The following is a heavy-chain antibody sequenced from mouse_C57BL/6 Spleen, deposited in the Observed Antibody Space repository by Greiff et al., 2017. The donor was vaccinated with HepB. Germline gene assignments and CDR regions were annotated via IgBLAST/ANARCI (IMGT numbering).Heavy chain of an antibody. CDR3: ARETIYYGNYLFAY. CDR1: GYTFTSYW. Sequence: QVQLKQPGAELVKPGASVKMSCKASGYTFTSYWITWVKQRPGQGLEWIGDIYPGSGSTNYNEKFKSKATLTVDTSSSTAYMQLSSLTSEDSAVYYCARETIYYGNYLFAYWGQGTLVTVSA. V-gene: IGHV1-55*01. J-gene: IGHJ3*01. CDR2: IYPGSGST. D-gene: IGHD2-1*01.